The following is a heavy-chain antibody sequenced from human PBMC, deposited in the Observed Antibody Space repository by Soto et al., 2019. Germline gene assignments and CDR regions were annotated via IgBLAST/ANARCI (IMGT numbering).Heavy chain of an antibody. CDR3: ARGFSVVITHFDY. D-gene: IGHD3-22*01. J-gene: IGHJ4*02. V-gene: IGHV3-30-3*01. CDR2: ISYDGSNK. CDR1: GFTLRSYA. Sequence: GGSLRLSCAASGFTLRSYAMHWVRQAPGKGLEWLAVISYDGSNKYYADSVKGRFTISRDNSKNTLYLQMNSLRAEDTAVYYCARGFSVVITHFDYWGQGTLVTV.